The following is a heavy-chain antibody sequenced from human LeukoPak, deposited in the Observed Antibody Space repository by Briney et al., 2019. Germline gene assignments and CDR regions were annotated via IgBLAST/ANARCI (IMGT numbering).Heavy chain of an antibody. Sequence: SVKVSCKASGGTFSSYAISWVRQAPGQGLEWMGGIIPIFGTANYALKFQGRATMTTDTSTSTAYMELRSLRSDDTAVYYCARDLVSSPYYFDYWGQGTLVTVSS. J-gene: IGHJ4*02. D-gene: IGHD2-21*01. V-gene: IGHV1-69*05. CDR3: ARDLVSSPYYFDY. CDR1: GGTFSSYA. CDR2: IIPIFGTA.